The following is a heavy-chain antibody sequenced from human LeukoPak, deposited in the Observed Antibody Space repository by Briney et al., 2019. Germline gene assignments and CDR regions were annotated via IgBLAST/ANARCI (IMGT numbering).Heavy chain of an antibody. CDR3: VGSPYVWGSYRYDY. CDR2: INYSGST. Sequence: SETLSLTCTVSDGSISSYYWSWIRQPPGKGLEWIGYINYSGSTNYNPSLKSRVTISVDTSKNQFSLKLSSVTAADTAVYYCVGSPYVWGSYRYDYWGQGTLVTVSS. J-gene: IGHJ4*02. D-gene: IGHD3-16*02. V-gene: IGHV4-59*01. CDR1: DGSISSYY.